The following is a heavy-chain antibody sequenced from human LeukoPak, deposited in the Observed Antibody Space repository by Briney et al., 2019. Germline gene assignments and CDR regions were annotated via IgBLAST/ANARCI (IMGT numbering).Heavy chain of an antibody. D-gene: IGHD2-21*01. CDR2: ISAYNGNT. CDR3: ARGSSIHVLWYHYYYMDV. V-gene: IGHV1-18*01. Sequence: ASVKVSCEASGYTFTSYGISWVRQAPGQGLEWMGWISAYNGNTNYAQKLQGRVTMTTDTSTSTAYMELSSLRSDDTAVYYCARGSSIHVLWYHYYYMDVWGKGTTVAVSS. CDR1: GYTFTSYG. J-gene: IGHJ6*03.